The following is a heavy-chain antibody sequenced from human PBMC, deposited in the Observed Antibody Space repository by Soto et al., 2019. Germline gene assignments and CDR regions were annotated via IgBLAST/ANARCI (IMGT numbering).Heavy chain of an antibody. V-gene: IGHV4-39*01. CDR1: GGSISSSSYY. CDR2: IYYSGST. CDR3: ASLSPYDFWSGYYKGAYFDY. D-gene: IGHD3-3*01. J-gene: IGHJ4*02. Sequence: QLQLQESGPGLVKPSETLSLTCTVSGGSISSSSYYWGWIRQPPGKGLEWIGSIYYSGSTYYNPSLKSRVTISVDTSKNQFSLKLSSVTAADTAVYYCASLSPYDFWSGYYKGAYFDYWGQGTLVTVSS.